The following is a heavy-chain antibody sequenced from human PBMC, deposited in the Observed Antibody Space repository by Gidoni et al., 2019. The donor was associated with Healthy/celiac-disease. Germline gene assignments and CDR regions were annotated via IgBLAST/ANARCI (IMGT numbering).Heavy chain of an antibody. J-gene: IGHJ3*02. CDR3: ARDVTTVVTPGANAFDI. CDR1: GFTFSSYS. CDR2: SSSSSSYI. V-gene: IGHV3-21*01. Sequence: EVQLVESGGGLVKPGGSLRLSCAASGFTFSSYSMNWVRQAPGKGLEWVSTSSSSSSYIYYADSGKGRFTISRDNAKNSLYLQMNSLRAEDTAVYYCARDVTTVVTPGANAFDIWGQGTMVTVSS. D-gene: IGHD4-17*01.